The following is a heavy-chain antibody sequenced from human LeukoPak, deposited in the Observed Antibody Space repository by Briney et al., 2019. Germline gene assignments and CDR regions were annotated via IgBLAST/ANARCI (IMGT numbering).Heavy chain of an antibody. V-gene: IGHV4-4*02. D-gene: IGHD2-8*01. CDR2: ISLTGLT. CDR3: SRENGAFSPFGY. J-gene: IGHJ4*02. CDR1: GGSISNTNW. Sequence: SETLSLTCGVSGGSISNTNWWSWVRQPPGQGLEWIGEISLTGLTHYNPSLESRVTVSLDKYKNQLSLNLTSVTAADTAVYYCSRENGAFSPFGYWGQGTLVTVLS.